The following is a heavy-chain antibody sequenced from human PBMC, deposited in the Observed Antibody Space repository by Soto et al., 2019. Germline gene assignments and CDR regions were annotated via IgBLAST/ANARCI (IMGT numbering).Heavy chain of an antibody. CDR3: TTADGYNPFDY. J-gene: IGHJ4*02. V-gene: IGHV3-15*07. CDR1: GFTFNNAW. CDR2: IRSKTAGGTT. D-gene: IGHD5-12*01. Sequence: EMQLVESGGGLVKPGGSLRLSCAASGFTFNNAWMNWVRQAPGKGLEWVGRIRSKTAGGTTEYAAPVKGRFTISRDDSNSTLYLQMNSLKTADTAVYYCTTADGYNPFDYWGQGTLVTVSS.